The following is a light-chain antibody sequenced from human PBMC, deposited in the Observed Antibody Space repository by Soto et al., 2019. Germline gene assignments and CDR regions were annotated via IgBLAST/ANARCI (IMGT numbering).Light chain of an antibody. V-gene: IGLV1-40*01. CDR1: SSNIGAGYD. CDR2: ANS. Sequence: QSVLTQPPSVSGAPGQRVTISCTGSSSNIGAGYDVHWYQQLPGTAPKLLIYANSNRPSGVPDRFSGSKSGTSASLAITGLQAEDEADYYCQSYDSSRSGYVVFGGGTKVTVL. CDR3: QSYDSSRSGYVV. J-gene: IGLJ2*01.